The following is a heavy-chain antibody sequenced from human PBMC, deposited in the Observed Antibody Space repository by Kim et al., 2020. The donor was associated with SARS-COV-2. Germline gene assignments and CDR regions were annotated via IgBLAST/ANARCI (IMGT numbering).Heavy chain of an antibody. J-gene: IGHJ3*02. CDR2: IYYSGST. V-gene: IGHV4-59*13. CDR1: GGSISSYY. Sequence: SETLSLTCTVSGGSISSYYWSWIRQPPGKGLEWIVYIYYSGSTNYNPSLKSRVTISVDTSKNQFSLKLSSVTAADTAVYYCARIRGYSYGFRAFDIWGQGTMVTVSS. CDR3: ARIRGYSYGFRAFDI. D-gene: IGHD5-18*01.